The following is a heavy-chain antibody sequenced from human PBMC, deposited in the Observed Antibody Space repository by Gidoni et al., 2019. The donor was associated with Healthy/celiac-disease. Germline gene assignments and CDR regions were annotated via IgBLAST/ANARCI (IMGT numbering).Heavy chain of an antibody. CDR1: GYTLTELS. V-gene: IGHV1-24*01. Sequence: QVQLVQSGAEVKKPGASVKVSCKVSGYTLTELSMPWVRQAPGKGLEWMGGFDPEDGEKIYAQKFQGRVTMTEDTSTDTAYMELSSLRSEDTAVYYCATVTYYDLWSGYYRLTNWFDPWGQGTLVTVSS. CDR3: ATVTYYDLWSGYYRLTNWFDP. D-gene: IGHD3-3*01. J-gene: IGHJ5*02. CDR2: FDPEDGEK.